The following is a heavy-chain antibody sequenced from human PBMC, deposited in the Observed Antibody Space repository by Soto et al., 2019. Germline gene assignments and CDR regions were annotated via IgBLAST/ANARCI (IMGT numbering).Heavy chain of an antibody. CDR1: GFTLSRYP. V-gene: IGHV3-30-3*01. J-gene: IGHJ6*02. CDR3: ARDFIRAVAGSPDYYYYGMDV. CDR2: ISYGGDTR. Sequence: RLSCAASGFTLSRYPMHWVRQAPGKGLEWVAYISYGGDTRKYADSVKGRFTISRDNSNNTLYLHMDSLRAEDTAIYSCARDFIRAVAGSPDYYYYGMDVWGLGTTVTVS. D-gene: IGHD6-19*01.